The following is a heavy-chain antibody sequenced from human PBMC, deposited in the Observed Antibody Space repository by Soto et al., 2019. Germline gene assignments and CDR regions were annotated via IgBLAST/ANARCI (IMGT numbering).Heavy chain of an antibody. CDR1: GGSISSGGYY. CDR3: AKDATSSWHYFDY. D-gene: IGHD6-13*01. V-gene: IGHV4-31*03. CDR2: IYDSGSA. Sequence: QVQLHVSGPGLVKPSQTLSLTCTVSGGSISSGGYYWSWIRRHPGTGLEWIGYIYDSGSAYYNPSLQSRVTISVDTSKNQFSLKLNSVTAADTAVYYCAKDATSSWHYFDYWGQGSLVTVSS. J-gene: IGHJ4*02.